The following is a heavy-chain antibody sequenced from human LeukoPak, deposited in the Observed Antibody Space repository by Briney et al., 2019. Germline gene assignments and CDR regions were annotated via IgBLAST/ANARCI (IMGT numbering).Heavy chain of an antibody. CDR1: GYTFTGYY. J-gene: IGHJ4*02. Sequence: ASVKVSCKASGYTFTGYYMHWVRQAPGKGLEWMGGFDPEDGETIYAQKFQGRVTMTEDTSTDTAYMELSSLRSEDTAVYYCATLRDPNSGSYSWDYWGQGTLVTVSS. V-gene: IGHV1-24*01. D-gene: IGHD1-26*01. CDR2: FDPEDGET. CDR3: ATLRDPNSGSYSWDY.